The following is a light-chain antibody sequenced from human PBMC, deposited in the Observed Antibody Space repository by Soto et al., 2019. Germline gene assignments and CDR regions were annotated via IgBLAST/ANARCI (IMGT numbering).Light chain of an antibody. J-gene: IGKJ1*01. CDR2: GAS. CDR1: QSVTSSY. Sequence: EIVLTQSPGTLSLSPGERATLSCRASQSVTSSYLAWYQQTPGQAPRLLIYGASSRATGIPDRCSGGGSATDFTLTISRLEPEDFAVYYCQQYGSSPRTFGQGTKVEIK. V-gene: IGKV3-20*01. CDR3: QQYGSSPRT.